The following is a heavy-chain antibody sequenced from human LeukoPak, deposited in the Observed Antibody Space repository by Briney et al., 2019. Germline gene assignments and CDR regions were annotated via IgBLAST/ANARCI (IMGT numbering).Heavy chain of an antibody. J-gene: IGHJ4*02. V-gene: IGHV1-46*01. Sequence: ASVKVFCKASGYTFTSYYIHWVRQAPGQGLEWMGIINPSGGSTSYAQKFQGRVTMTRDTSTNTVYMELSSLRSEDTAVYYCARDPGYCSGGSCYSYFDYWGQGTLVTVSS. CDR3: ARDPGYCSGGSCYSYFDY. D-gene: IGHD2-15*01. CDR2: INPSGGST. CDR1: GYTFTSYY.